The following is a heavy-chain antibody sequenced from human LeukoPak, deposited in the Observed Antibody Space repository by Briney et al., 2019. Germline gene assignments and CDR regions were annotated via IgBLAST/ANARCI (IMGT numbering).Heavy chain of an antibody. D-gene: IGHD2-2*01. J-gene: IGHJ4*02. Sequence: ASVKVSCKASGYTFTEHYIHWVRQAPGQGLGWMGWINPNSGDTNYAQNSQGRVTITRDASNSIVYMEVSSLSSDDTAVYYCARDSSAALEFWGQGTPVTVSP. V-gene: IGHV1-2*02. CDR2: INPNSGDT. CDR3: ARDSSAALEF. CDR1: GYTFTEHY.